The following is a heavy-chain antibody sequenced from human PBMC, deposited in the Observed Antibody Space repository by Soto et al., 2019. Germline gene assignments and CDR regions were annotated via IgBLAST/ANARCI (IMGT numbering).Heavy chain of an antibody. D-gene: IGHD2-2*01. J-gene: IGHJ5*02. Sequence: SGPTLVNPTQTLTRTCTFSGFSLSTSGMCVSWIRQPPGKALEWLARIDWDDDKYYSTSLKTRLTISKDTSKNQVVLTMTNMDPVDTATYYCARIVADCSSTSCYFSGFDPWGQGTLVTVSS. CDR3: ARIVADCSSTSCYFSGFDP. V-gene: IGHV2-70*11. CDR2: IDWDDDK. CDR1: GFSLSTSGMC.